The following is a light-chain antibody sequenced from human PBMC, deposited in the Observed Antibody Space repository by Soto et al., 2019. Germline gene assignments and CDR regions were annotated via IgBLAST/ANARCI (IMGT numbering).Light chain of an antibody. CDR3: QSYDSSLSGPV. CDR2: GNS. V-gene: IGLV1-40*01. Sequence: QSVLTQPPSVSGAPGQRVTISCTGSSSNIGAGYDVHWYQQVPGTAPKLLIYGNSNRPSGVPDRVSGSKSGTSASLAITGLQAEDEADYYCQSYDSSLSGPVFGGGTQLTVL. J-gene: IGLJ2*01. CDR1: SSNIGAGYD.